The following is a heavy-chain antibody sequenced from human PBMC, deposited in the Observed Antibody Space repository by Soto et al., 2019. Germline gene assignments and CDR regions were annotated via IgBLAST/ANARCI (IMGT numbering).Heavy chain of an antibody. D-gene: IGHD6-19*01. V-gene: IGHV1-18*01. J-gene: IGHJ3*02. CDR3: ARDGSGWYQGDAFDI. CDR1: GYTFTSYG. Sequence: ASVKVSCKASGYTFTSYGISWVRQAPGQGLEWMGWISAYNGNTNYAQKLQGRVTMTTDTSTSTAYMELRSLRSDDTAVYYCARDGSGWYQGDAFDIWGQGTMVTVSS. CDR2: ISAYNGNT.